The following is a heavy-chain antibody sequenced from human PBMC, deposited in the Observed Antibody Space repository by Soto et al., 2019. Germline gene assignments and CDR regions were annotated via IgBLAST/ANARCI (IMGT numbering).Heavy chain of an antibody. D-gene: IGHD4-17*01. V-gene: IGHV4-59*01. Sequence: QVQLQESGPELVKPSETLSLTCTVSGGSISSYYWSWIRQPPGKGQEWIGYIYYSGSTNYNPSLKSRVTISVDTSKNQFSLKLSSVTAADTAVYYCARADYGGKVDAFDIWGQGTMVTVSS. CDR2: IYYSGST. CDR1: GGSISSYY. J-gene: IGHJ3*02. CDR3: ARADYGGKVDAFDI.